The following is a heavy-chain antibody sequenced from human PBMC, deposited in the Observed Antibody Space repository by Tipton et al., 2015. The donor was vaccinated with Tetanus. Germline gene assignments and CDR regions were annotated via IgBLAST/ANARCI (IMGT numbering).Heavy chain of an antibody. CDR3: TGDDYYDTSLRDYYGTDV. V-gene: IGHV4-59*11. CDR1: GGSLSSLL. Sequence: TLSLTCTVSGGSLSSLLWTWTRLSPGKGLEWIGYIDHSGNTNYNPSLRSRVTMSLDTSKNQFSLKVTSVTAADTAVYFCTGDDYYDTSLRDYYGTDVWGPGTTVTVSS. J-gene: IGHJ6*02. D-gene: IGHD3-22*01. CDR2: IDHSGNT.